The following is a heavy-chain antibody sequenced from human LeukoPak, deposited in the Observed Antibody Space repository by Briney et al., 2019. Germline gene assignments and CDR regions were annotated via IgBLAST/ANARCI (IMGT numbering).Heavy chain of an antibody. CDR1: GGSISGYY. V-gene: IGHV4-59*01. CDR3: ARIIIMSYRYFDY. J-gene: IGHJ4*02. CDR2: IHYSGST. D-gene: IGHD3-16*01. Sequence: KPSETLSLTCTVSGGSISGYYWSWLRQPPGKGLEWIGYIHYSGSTNYNPSLKSRVTISIDTSKNQFSLKLSSVTAADTAVYYCARIIIMSYRYFDYWGQGTLVTVAS.